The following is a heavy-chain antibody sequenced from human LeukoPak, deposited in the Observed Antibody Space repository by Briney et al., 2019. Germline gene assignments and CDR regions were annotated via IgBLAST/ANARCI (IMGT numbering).Heavy chain of an antibody. D-gene: IGHD3-10*02. V-gene: IGHV3-74*01. J-gene: IGHJ6*02. CDR1: GFTFSSYW. Sequence: GGSLRLSCAASGFTFSSYWMHWVRQAPGKGLVWVSRINSDGSSTSYADSVKGRFTISRDNAKNTLYLQMNSLKAEDTAVYYCARDDVDYYYGMDVWGQGTTVTVSS. CDR3: ARDDVDYYYGMDV. CDR2: INSDGSST.